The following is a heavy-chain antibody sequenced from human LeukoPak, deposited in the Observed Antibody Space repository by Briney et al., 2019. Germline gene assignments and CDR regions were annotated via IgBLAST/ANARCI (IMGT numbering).Heavy chain of an antibody. V-gene: IGHV4-59*01. CDR3: ARAPGCSSTSCYRGGYYYYGMDV. D-gene: IGHD2-2*01. Sequence: SETLSLTCTVSGGSISSYYWSWIRQPPGKGLEWIGYIYYSGSTNYNPSLKSRVTISVDTSKNQFSLKLSSVTAADTAVYYCARAPGCSSTSCYRGGYYYYGMDVWGQGTTVTVSS. CDR1: GGSISSYY. J-gene: IGHJ6*02. CDR2: IYYSGST.